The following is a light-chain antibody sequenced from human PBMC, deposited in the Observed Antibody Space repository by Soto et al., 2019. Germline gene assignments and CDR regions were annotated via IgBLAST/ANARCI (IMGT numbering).Light chain of an antibody. J-gene: IGLJ2*01. CDR1: SRDVGANNY. CDR2: EVN. CDR3: SSCTTSSLV. Sequence: QSALTQPASVSGSPGQSITISCTGTSRDVGANNYVSWYQRHPGKAPKLIIYEVNNRPSGVSNRFSGSKSGNTASLTISGLQAEDEADYYCSSCTTSSLVFGGGTKLTVL. V-gene: IGLV2-14*01.